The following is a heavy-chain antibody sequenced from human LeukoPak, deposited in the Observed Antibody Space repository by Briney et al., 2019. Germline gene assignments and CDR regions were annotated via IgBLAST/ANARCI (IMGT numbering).Heavy chain of an antibody. V-gene: IGHV3-7*01. Sequence: GGSLRLSCAASGFTFSSYWMSWVRQAPGKGLEWVANIKQDGSEKYYVDSVKGRFTISRDNAKNSLYLQMNSLRAEDTAVYYCARGGPVDPLRYFDWAPYFDLWGRGTLVTVSS. J-gene: IGHJ2*01. CDR1: GFTFSSYW. D-gene: IGHD3-9*01. CDR3: ARGGPVDPLRYFDWAPYFDL. CDR2: IKQDGSEK.